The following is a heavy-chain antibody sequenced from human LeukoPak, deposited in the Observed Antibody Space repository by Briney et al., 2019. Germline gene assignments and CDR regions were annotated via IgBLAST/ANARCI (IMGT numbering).Heavy chain of an antibody. Sequence: GGSLRLSCAASGFTFSSYSMNWVRQAPGKGLEWVSSINSDSSLMYYAESVKGRFTISRDNARNSLYLQMSSLGVEDTAVYYCAITGGPTVTAFDLWGQGILVTVSS. D-gene: IGHD4-17*01. CDR1: GFTFSSYS. CDR3: AITGGPTVTAFDL. CDR2: INSDSSLM. V-gene: IGHV3-21*01. J-gene: IGHJ4*02.